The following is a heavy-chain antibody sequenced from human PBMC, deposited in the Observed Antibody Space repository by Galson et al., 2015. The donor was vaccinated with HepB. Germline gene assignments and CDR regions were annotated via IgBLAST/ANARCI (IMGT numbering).Heavy chain of an antibody. CDR3: AKILVATIQARTQPIDY. J-gene: IGHJ4*02. CDR1: GFTFNTKD. D-gene: IGHD5-12*01. V-gene: IGHV3-48*01. CDR2: ISPASNII. Sequence: SLRLSCAASGFTFNTKDMNWVRQAPGKGLEWISYISPASNIISYADSVKGRFTISRDNAKNSLFLQMNSLRAEDTAVYYCAKILVATIQARTQPIDYWGQGTLVTVSS.